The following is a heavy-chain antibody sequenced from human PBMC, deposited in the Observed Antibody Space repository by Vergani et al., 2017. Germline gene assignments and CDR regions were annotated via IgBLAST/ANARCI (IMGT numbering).Heavy chain of an antibody. D-gene: IGHD6-19*01. Sequence: EVQLVQSGAEVQKPGESLRISCKGSGYSFTSYWISWVRQMPGKGLEWMGRIDPSDSYTNYSPSFQGHVTISADKSISTAYVQWSSLKASDTAMYYCARQVAVAGKWWGPYYYYGMDVWSQGTTVTVSS. CDR3: ARQVAVAGKWWGPYYYYGMDV. CDR2: IDPSDSYT. J-gene: IGHJ6*02. CDR1: GYSFTSYW. V-gene: IGHV5-10-1*01.